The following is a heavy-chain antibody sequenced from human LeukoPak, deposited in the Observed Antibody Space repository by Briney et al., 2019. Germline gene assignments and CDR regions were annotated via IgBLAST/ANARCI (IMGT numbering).Heavy chain of an antibody. CDR1: GDSMGSYY. CDR2: IYTSGST. D-gene: IGHD2-2*01. J-gene: IGHJ4*02. V-gene: IGHV4-4*07. Sequence: PSETLSLTRTVSGDSMGSYYWIWIRQPAGKGLEWIGRIYTSGSTDYNPSLESRVTMSVDTSKNQFSLKVSSVTAADTAVYYCARASWLDCWGQGTLVTVSS. CDR3: ARASWLDC.